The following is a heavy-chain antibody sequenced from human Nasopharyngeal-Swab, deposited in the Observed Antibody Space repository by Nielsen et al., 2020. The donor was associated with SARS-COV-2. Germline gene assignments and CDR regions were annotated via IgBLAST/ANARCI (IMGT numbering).Heavy chain of an antibody. CDR2: IYYSGST. Sequence: SETLSLTCTVPGGSISSSSYYWGWIRQPPGKGLEWIGSIYYSGSTYYNPSLKSRVTISVDTSKNRFSLKLSSVTAADTAVYYCARQHQLLGDYWGQGTLVTVSS. CDR3: ARQHQLLGDY. CDR1: GGSISSSSYY. V-gene: IGHV4-39*01. D-gene: IGHD2-2*01. J-gene: IGHJ4*02.